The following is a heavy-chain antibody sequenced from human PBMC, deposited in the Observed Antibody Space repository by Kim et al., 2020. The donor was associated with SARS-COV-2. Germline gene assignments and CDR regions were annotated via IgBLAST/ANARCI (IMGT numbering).Heavy chain of an antibody. D-gene: IGHD1-1*01. J-gene: IGHJ4*02. Sequence: GGSLRLSCAASGFTFSNAWMSWVRQAPGKGLEWVGRIKSKTDGGTTDYAAPVKGRFTISRDDSKNTLYLQMNSLKTEDTAVYYCTTDPDSPFWWNDGGFDYWGQGTLVTVSS. V-gene: IGHV3-15*01. CDR3: TTDPDSPFWWNDGGFDY. CDR2: IKSKTDGGTT. CDR1: GFTFSNAW.